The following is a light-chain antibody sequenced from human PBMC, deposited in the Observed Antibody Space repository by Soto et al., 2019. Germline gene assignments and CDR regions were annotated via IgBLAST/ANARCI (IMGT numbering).Light chain of an antibody. CDR2: GIS. CDR1: QSVRSN. CDR3: QQYSSWPLT. J-gene: IGKJ1*01. Sequence: EIVMTQSPATLSVSPGERATLSCRASQSVRSNYLAWYQQKPGQAPRLLIYGISIRATGIPARFSGSGSGSEFILTISSLQSEDFAVYYWQQYSSWPLTFGQGTTVVVK. V-gene: IGKV3-15*01.